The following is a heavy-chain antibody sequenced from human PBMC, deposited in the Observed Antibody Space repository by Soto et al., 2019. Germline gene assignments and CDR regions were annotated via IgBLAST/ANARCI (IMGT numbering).Heavy chain of an antibody. J-gene: IGHJ5*02. CDR2: IIPILGIA. Sequence: QVQLVESGAEVKKPGSSVKVSCKASGGTFSNYTISWVRQAPGQGLEWMGRIIPILGIANYAQKFQGRVTITADKSTSTAYMELSSLRSEDTAVYYCARDQYSSSWYRWFDPWGQGTLVTVSS. V-gene: IGHV1-69*08. CDR1: GGTFSNYT. D-gene: IGHD6-13*01. CDR3: ARDQYSSSWYRWFDP.